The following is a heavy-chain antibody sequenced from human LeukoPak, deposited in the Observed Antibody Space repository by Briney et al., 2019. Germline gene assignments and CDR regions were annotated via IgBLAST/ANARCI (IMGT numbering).Heavy chain of an antibody. CDR1: GGSIRGYY. CDR2: IYSSGST. CDR3: ARSRSRPLLPPLPKSQYYFDY. V-gene: IGHV4-59*12. D-gene: IGHD2-21*01. Sequence: SETLSLTCNVSGGSIRGYYWSWIRQPPGKGLEWIGYIYSSGSTNYNPSLKSRVTMSVDTSKNQFSLKVSSVTAADTAVYYCARSRSRPLLPPLPKSQYYFDYWGQGTLVTVSS. J-gene: IGHJ4*02.